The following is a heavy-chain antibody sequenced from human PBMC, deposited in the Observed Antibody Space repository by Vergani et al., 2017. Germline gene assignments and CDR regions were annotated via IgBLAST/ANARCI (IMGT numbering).Heavy chain of an antibody. D-gene: IGHD1-7*01. V-gene: IGHV4-30-2*01. Sequence: QLQLQESGSGLVKPSQTLSLTCSVSGGSISSGGYSWSWLRQPPGRGLEWLGYIYHSWSTYYNPSLKSRVTISVDRSKNQFSLKLSSVTAADTAVYYCARVNWNYXFDYWGQGTLVTVSS. CDR1: GGSISSGGYS. CDR2: IYHSWST. CDR3: ARVNWNYXFDY. J-gene: IGHJ4*02.